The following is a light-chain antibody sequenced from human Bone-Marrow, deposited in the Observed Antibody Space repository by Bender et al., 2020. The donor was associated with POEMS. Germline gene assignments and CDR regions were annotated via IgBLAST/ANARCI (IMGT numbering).Light chain of an antibody. J-gene: IGLJ2*01. V-gene: IGLV1-44*01. Sequence: QSALTQPASVSGSPGQSITISCSGGSSNIGAHAVNWYQHLPGTAPKLLIYSSHRRPSEVPDRFSGSRSGTSASLAISGLQSEDEADYYCAAWDDSLNVVVVGGGTKLTVL. CDR2: SSH. CDR3: AAWDDSLNVVV. CDR1: SSNIGAHA.